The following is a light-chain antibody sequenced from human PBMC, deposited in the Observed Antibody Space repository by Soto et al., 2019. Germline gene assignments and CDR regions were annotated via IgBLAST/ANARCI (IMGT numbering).Light chain of an antibody. CDR1: SSDVGSYNL. CDR2: EGS. Sequence: QSALTQPASVSGSPGQSITISCTGTSSDVGSYNLVSWYQQHPGKAPKLMIYEGSKRPSGVSNRFSGSKSGNTASLTVSGLQVEDEAEYYCCSYGGRVNLVFGGGTKLTVL. J-gene: IGLJ2*01. CDR3: CSYGGRVNLV. V-gene: IGLV2-23*01.